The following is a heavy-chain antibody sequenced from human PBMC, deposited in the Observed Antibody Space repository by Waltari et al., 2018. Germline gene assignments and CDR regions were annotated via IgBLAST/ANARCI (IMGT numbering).Heavy chain of an antibody. CDR2: IYHTGST. V-gene: IGHV4-4*02. CDR1: GGSIYTCNW. CDR3: ASRAVAGNNFDY. J-gene: IGHJ4*02. Sequence: QVQLQESGPGLVKPLGTLSLTCAVSGGSIYTCNWWSWVRQAPGKGLDWIGEIYHTGSTNYNPALKSRVTISVDKSRNHFSLNLTSVTVADTALYYCASRAVAGNNFDYWGQGRLVTVSS. D-gene: IGHD6-19*01.